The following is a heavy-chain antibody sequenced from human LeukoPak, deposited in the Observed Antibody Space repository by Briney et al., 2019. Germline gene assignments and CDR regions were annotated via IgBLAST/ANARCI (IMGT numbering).Heavy chain of an antibody. D-gene: IGHD5-18*01. J-gene: IGHJ4*02. CDR2: ISAYNGNT. CDR3: ARVDTAMVMTEDY. CDR1: GYTFTGYY. V-gene: IGHV1-18*04. Sequence: ASVKVSCKASGYTFTGYYMHWVRQAPGQGLEWMGWISAYNGNTNYAQKLQGRVTMTTDTSTSTAYMELRSLRSDDTAVYYCARVDTAMVMTEDYWGQGTLVTVSS.